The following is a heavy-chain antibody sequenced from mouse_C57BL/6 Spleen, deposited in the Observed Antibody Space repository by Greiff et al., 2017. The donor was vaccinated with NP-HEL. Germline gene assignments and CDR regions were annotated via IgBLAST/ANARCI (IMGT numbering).Heavy chain of an antibody. CDR3: ARHEGKPYDGSPYFDV. Sequence: VQLQQSGAELVKPGASVKLSCKASGYTFTEYTIHWVKQRSGQGLEWIGWFYPGSGSIKYNEKFKDKATLTADKSSSTVYMELSRLTSEDSAVYFWARHEGKPYDGSPYFDVWGTGTTVTVSS. D-gene: IGHD2-12*01. J-gene: IGHJ1*03. CDR1: GYTFTEYT. V-gene: IGHV1-62-2*01. CDR2: FYPGSGSI.